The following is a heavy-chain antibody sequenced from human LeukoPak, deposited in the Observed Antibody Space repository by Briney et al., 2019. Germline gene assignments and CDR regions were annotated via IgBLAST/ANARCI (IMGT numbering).Heavy chain of an antibody. D-gene: IGHD1-14*01. CDR3: ARRSYNLSWRSNRYYFDY. V-gene: IGHV4-34*01. Sequence: PSETLSLTCAVYGESFNDHYWTWIRQSPGKELEWIGEMNHGGTTNFNPSFKSRVALSVDTSKNQLSLTLSFVTAADTAVYYCARRSYNLSWRSNRYYFDYWGRGTLVTVSS. J-gene: IGHJ4*02. CDR2: MNHGGTT. CDR1: GESFNDHY.